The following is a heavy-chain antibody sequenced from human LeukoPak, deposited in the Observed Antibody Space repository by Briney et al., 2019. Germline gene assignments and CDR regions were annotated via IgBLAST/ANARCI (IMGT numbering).Heavy chain of an antibody. J-gene: IGHJ5*02. V-gene: IGHV2-5*02. CDR2: IYWDDDK. D-gene: IGHD3-10*01. CDR1: GFSLSTSGVG. CDR3: AHRGRRFGGNWFDP. Sequence: SGPTLVKPTQTLTLTCTFSGFSLSTSGVGVGWIRQPPGKALEWLALIYWDDDKRYSPSPKSRLTITRDTSKNQVVLTMTNMDPVDTATYYCAHRGRRFGGNWFDPWGQGTLVTVSS.